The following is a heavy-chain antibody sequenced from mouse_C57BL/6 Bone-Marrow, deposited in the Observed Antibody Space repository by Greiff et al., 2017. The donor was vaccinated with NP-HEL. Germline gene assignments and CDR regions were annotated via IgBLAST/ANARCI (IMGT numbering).Heavy chain of an antibody. CDR2: IRSKSNNYAT. CDR3: VRQEGAMDY. V-gene: IGHV10-1*01. CDR1: GFSFNTYA. J-gene: IGHJ4*01. Sequence: GGGLVQPKGSLKLSCAASGFSFNTYAMNWVRQAPGKGLEWVARIRSKSNNYATYYADSVKDRFTISRDDSESMLYLQMNNLKTEDTAMHYCVRQEGAMDYWGQGTSVTVSS.